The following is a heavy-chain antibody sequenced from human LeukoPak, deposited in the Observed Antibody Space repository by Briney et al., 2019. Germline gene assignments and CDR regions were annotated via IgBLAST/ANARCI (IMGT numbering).Heavy chain of an antibody. Sequence: GGSLRLSCATSGFIFSNSEMNWVRQAPGKGLEWVSSISSSSSYIYYADSVKGRFTISRDNAKESVHLEMDSLRAEDTAVYYCVRDPGSRFLQWPNWGQGTLVTVSS. CDR3: VRDPGSRFLQWPN. J-gene: IGHJ4*02. CDR2: ISSSSSYI. V-gene: IGHV3-21*01. D-gene: IGHD3-3*01. CDR1: GFIFSNSE.